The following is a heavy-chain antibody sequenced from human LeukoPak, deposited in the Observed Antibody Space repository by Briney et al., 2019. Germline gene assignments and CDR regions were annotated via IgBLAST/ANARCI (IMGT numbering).Heavy chain of an antibody. D-gene: IGHD5-24*01. CDR1: GGSISNSNYY. Sequence: SETLSPTCTVSGGSISNSNYYWGWVRQPPGKGLEWIGTIYYSGNTYHTPSLKSRVTISVDTSKNQFSLRLSSVTAADTAVYFCMRHEEEDGYNAKPFDFWGQGTLVTVSS. V-gene: IGHV4-39*01. J-gene: IGHJ4*02. CDR3: MRHEEEDGYNAKPFDF. CDR2: IYYSGNT.